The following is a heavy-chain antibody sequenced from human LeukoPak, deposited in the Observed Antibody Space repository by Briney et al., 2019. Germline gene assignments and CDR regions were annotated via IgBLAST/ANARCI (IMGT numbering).Heavy chain of an antibody. CDR3: ARDRSEHYDRSAYSWNDAFDL. Sequence: ASVKVSCKASDYTFITYGLSWGRQAPGQGLEWMGWINTYNGNTNYAQKLQGRVTMTTDTSTNTAYMELRSLRSDDTAVYYCARDRSEHYDRSAYSWNDAFDLWGQGTMVTVSS. CDR1: DYTFITYG. CDR2: INTYNGNT. D-gene: IGHD3-22*01. J-gene: IGHJ3*01. V-gene: IGHV1-18*01.